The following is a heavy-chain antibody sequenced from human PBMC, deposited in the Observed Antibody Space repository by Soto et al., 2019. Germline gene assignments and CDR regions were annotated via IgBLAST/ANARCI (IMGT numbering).Heavy chain of an antibody. CDR2: IHHSGST. J-gene: IGHJ4*02. D-gene: IGHD6-13*01. CDR3: ARDQGSHPGD. Sequence: QVQLQESGPGLVRPSGTVSLTCAVSGVSISSDKWWSWVRQPPGKALERIGEIHHSGSTNYNPSLKSRVTMSVVPSKYLFSLTLNSVTAADTAFYYCARDQGSHPGDWGQGTLVSVSS. CDR1: GVSISSDKW. V-gene: IGHV4-4*02.